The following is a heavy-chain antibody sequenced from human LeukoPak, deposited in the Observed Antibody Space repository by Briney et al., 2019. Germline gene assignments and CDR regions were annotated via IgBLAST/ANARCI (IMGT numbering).Heavy chain of an antibody. CDR2: ISGSGGST. Sequence: GGSLRLSCAASGSTFSSYAMSWVRQAPGKGLEWVSAISGSGGSTYYADSVKGRFTISRDNAKNSLYLQMNSLRAEDTAVYYCARDPDYYGSGTYYNHYFDYWGQGTLVTVSS. D-gene: IGHD3-10*01. J-gene: IGHJ4*02. CDR1: GSTFSSYA. CDR3: ARDPDYYGSGTYYNHYFDY. V-gene: IGHV3-23*01.